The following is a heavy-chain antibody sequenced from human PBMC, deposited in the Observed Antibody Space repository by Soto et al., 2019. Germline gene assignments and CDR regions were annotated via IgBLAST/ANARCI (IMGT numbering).Heavy chain of an antibody. CDR1: GFSRSNAGSG. V-gene: IGHV2-26*01. J-gene: IGHJ5*02. CDR3: ARSISLPASVDNSFDL. CDR2: IHSDGAK. Sequence: GSGPTLVNPTETLTLTCTVSGFSRSNAGSGGSWIRQPPGKALEWLAHIHSDGAKTYSSSLQSRLTISRDYSRRQVVLTLTKLDPMDTAPYYCARSISLPASVDNSFDLWGQGTPVTVSS. D-gene: IGHD2-2*01.